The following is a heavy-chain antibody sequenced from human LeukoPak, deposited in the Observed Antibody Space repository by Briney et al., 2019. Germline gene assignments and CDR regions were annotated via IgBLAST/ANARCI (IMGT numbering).Heavy chain of an antibody. Sequence: ASVKVSCKASGYTFTSYGISWVRQAPGQGLEWMGLISAYNGNTNYAQKLQGRVTMTTDTSTSTAYMELRSLRSDDTAVYYCARGNSIVVVVAATEDYFDYWGQGTLVTVSS. CDR2: ISAYNGNT. J-gene: IGHJ4*02. CDR3: ARGNSIVVVVAATEDYFDY. D-gene: IGHD2-15*01. CDR1: GYTFTSYG. V-gene: IGHV1-18*01.